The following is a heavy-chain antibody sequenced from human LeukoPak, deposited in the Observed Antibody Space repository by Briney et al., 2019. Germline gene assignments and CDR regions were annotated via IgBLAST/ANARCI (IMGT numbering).Heavy chain of an antibody. CDR1: GGTFSSYA. D-gene: IGHD5-12*01. V-gene: IGHV1-69*05. Sequence: SVKVSCKASGGTFSSYAISWVRQAPGQGLEWMGGIIPIFGTANYAQKFQGRVTITTDESTSTAYMELSSLRSEDTAVYYCARALYSGYDNFDYWGQGTLVTVPS. J-gene: IGHJ4*02. CDR2: IIPIFGTA. CDR3: ARALYSGYDNFDY.